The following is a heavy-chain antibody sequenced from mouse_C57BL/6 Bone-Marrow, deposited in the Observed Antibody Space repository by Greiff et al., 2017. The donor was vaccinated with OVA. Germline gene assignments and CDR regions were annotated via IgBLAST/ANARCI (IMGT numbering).Heavy chain of an antibody. D-gene: IGHD1-1*01. CDR1: GYTFTSYG. CDR2: IYPRSGNT. CDR3: ARSYYYGSP. V-gene: IGHV1-81*01. J-gene: IGHJ2*01. Sequence: VQVVESGAELARPGASVKLSCKASGYTFTSYGISWVKQRTGQGLEWIGEIYPRSGNTYYNEKFKGKDTLTADKSSSTAYMELRSLTSEDAAVYFCARSYYYGSPWGQGTTLTVSS.